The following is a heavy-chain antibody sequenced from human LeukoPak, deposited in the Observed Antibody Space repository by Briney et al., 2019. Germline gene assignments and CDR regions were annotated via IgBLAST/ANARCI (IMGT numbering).Heavy chain of an antibody. CDR1: GYTFTSFG. D-gene: IGHD3/OR15-3a*01. V-gene: IGHV1-18*04. J-gene: IGHJ4*02. CDR3: ARDAGWTYYFDY. CDR2: ISGYNGIT. Sequence: ASVKVSCKASGYTFTSFGINWVRQAPGQGLEWMGWISGYNGITNYAQKFQGRVTMTTDTSTSTAYMELRSLRSDDTAVYYCARDAGWTYYFDYWGQGTLVTVSS.